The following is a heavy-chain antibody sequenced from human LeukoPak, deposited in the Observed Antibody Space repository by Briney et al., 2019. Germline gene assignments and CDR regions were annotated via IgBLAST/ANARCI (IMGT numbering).Heavy chain of an antibody. CDR2: IYTSGST. Sequence: SETLSLTCAVSGGSISSYYWSWIRQPAGKGLEWIGRIYTSGSTNYNPSLKSRVTMSVDTSKTQFSLKLSSVTAAYTAVYYCAREREGIVVPAAPTYFDYWGQGTLVTVSS. V-gene: IGHV4-4*07. CDR3: AREREGIVVPAAPTYFDY. CDR1: GGSISSYY. J-gene: IGHJ4*02. D-gene: IGHD2-2*01.